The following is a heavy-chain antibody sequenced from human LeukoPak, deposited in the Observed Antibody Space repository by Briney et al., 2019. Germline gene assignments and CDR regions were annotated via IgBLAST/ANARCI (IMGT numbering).Heavy chain of an antibody. D-gene: IGHD6-19*01. V-gene: IGHV4-34*01. J-gene: IGHJ5*02. CDR3: ARARGYWYSSGRAWFDP. CDR1: GGSFSGYY. CDR2: INHSGST. Sequence: SETLSLTCAVYGGSFSGYYWSWIRQPPGKGLEWIGEINHSGSTNYNPSLKSRVTISADTSKNQFSLKLSSVTAADTAVYYCARARGYWYSSGRAWFDPWGQGTLVTVSS.